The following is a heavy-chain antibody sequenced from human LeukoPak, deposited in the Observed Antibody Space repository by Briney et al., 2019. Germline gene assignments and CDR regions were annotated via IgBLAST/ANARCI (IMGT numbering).Heavy chain of an antibody. CDR2: ISGSGGST. Sequence: GGSLRLSCAASGFTLSNYWLIHWVRQVPGKGLEWVSAISGSGGSTYYADSVKGRFTISRDNSKNTLYLQMNSLRAEDTAVYYCAKDHSAYYYDTSGYYYFDYWGQGTLVTVSS. J-gene: IGHJ4*02. V-gene: IGHV3-23*01. CDR1: GFTLSNYW. CDR3: AKDHSAYYYDTSGYYYFDY. D-gene: IGHD3-22*01.